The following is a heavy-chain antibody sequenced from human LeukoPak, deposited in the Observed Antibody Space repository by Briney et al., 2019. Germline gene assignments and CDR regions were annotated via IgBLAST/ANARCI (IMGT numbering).Heavy chain of an antibody. V-gene: IGHV4-34*01. CDR2: INHSGST. Sequence: SETLSLTCAVYGGSFSGYYWSWIRQPPGKGLEWIGEINHSGSTNYNPSLKSRVTISVDTSKNQFSLKLSSVTAADTAVYYCARVSWYGNAFDIWGQGTMVTVSS. D-gene: IGHD2-21*01. J-gene: IGHJ3*02. CDR1: GGSFSGYY. CDR3: ARVSWYGNAFDI.